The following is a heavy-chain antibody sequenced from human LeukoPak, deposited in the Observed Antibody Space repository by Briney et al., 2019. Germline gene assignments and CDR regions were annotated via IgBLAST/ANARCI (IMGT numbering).Heavy chain of an antibody. CDR1: GYTFTGYY. CDR2: INPNSGGT. Sequence: ASVKVSCKASGYTFTGYYMHWVRQAPGQGLEWMGWINPNSGGTNYAQKFQGWVTMTRDTSISTAYMELSRLRSDDTAVYYCARASYDYVWGSYPVTPLDYWGQGTLVTVSS. CDR3: ARASYDYVWGSYPVTPLDY. D-gene: IGHD3-16*02. V-gene: IGHV1-2*04. J-gene: IGHJ4*02.